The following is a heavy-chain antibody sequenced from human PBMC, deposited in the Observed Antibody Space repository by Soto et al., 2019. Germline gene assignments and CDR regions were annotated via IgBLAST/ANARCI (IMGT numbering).Heavy chain of an antibody. CDR2: INHSGST. V-gene: IGHV4-34*09. Sequence: TLSLTCAVYGGSLSGYYWSWIRQPPGKGLEWIGEINHSGSTNYNPPLGGRVTISVDPSNSQFSLELRSVTAADTAVYYCERQNPYSSGSYYFDFWGPGTLVTVSS. D-gene: IGHD6-19*01. CDR3: ERQNPYSSGSYYFDF. CDR1: GGSLSGYY. J-gene: IGHJ4*02.